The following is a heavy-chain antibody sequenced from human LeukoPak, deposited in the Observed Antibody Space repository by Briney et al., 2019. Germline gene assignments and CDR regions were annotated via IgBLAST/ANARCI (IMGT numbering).Heavy chain of an antibody. D-gene: IGHD3-16*01. CDR3: ARGVMEIRAFDI. CDR1: GYTFTSYD. Sequence: ASVKVSCKASGYTFTSYDINWVRQATGQGLEWMGWMNPNSGNTGYAQKFQGRVTITADESTSTAYMELSSLRSEDTAVYYCARGVMEIRAFDIWGQGTTVTVSS. CDR2: MNPNSGNT. V-gene: IGHV1-8*01. J-gene: IGHJ3*02.